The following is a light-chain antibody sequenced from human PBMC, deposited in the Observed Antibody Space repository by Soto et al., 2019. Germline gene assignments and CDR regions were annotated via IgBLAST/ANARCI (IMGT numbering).Light chain of an antibody. Sequence: EIVMTQSPATLSVSPGERATLSCRASQSVSDNLAWYQQKPGQAYRLLIYGASTRATGIPARFSGSGSGTDFTLTINSLQSEDAAVYYCQQYHHWPVTFGGGTKVDIK. CDR3: QQYHHWPVT. CDR2: GAS. J-gene: IGKJ4*01. CDR1: QSVSDN. V-gene: IGKV3-15*01.